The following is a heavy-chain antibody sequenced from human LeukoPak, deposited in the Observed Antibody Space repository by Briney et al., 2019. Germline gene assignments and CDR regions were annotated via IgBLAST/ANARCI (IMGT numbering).Heavy chain of an antibody. CDR2: ITDNGAHT. CDR3: ATVGGSCSSSNCFAYFAY. J-gene: IGHJ4*02. CDR1: GFAISNSA. Sequence: GGSLRLSCAASGFAISNSAMTWVRQAPGKGLDWVSIITDNGAHTFYADSVKGRFTISRDTSENTLYLQMNSLRADDTAVYYCATVGGSCSSSNCFAYFAYWGQGTLLTVSP. D-gene: IGHD2-2*01. V-gene: IGHV3-23*01.